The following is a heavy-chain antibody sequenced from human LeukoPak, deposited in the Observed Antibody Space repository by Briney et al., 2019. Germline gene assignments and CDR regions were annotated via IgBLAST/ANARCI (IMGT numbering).Heavy chain of an antibody. V-gene: IGHV3-23*01. D-gene: IGHD5-24*01. CDR3: AKDGYNLRAFDI. CDR2: ISGSGGST. Sequence: PGGSLRLSCAASGFTFSSYAMHWVRQAPGKGLEWVSAISGSGGSTYYADSVKGRFTISRDNSKNTLYLQMNSLRAEDTAVYYCAKDGYNLRAFDIWGQGTMVTVSS. J-gene: IGHJ3*02. CDR1: GFTFSSYA.